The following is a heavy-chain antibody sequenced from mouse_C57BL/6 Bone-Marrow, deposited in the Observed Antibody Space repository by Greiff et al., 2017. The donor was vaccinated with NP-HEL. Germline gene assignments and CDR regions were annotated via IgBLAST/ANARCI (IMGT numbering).Heavy chain of an antibody. Sequence: WVAYISNGGGSTYYPDTVKGRFTISRDNAKNTLYLQMSRLKSEDTAMYYCARRYDGYSWFAYWGQGALVTVSA. D-gene: IGHD2-3*01. CDR2: ISNGGGST. J-gene: IGHJ3*01. CDR3: ARRYDGYSWFAY. V-gene: IGHV5-12*01.